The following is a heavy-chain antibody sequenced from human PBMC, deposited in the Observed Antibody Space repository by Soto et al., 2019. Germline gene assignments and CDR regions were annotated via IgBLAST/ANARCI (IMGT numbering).Heavy chain of an antibody. CDR2: IYYSGST. Sequence: QVQLQESGPGLVKPSQTLSLTCTVSGGSISSGGYYWSWIRQHPGKGLEWIGYIYYSGSTYYNPPIKSRVNISVATSKNQFPLKLSSVTAADTAVYYCARSAIVVVTAYFAYWGQGTLVTVSS. J-gene: IGHJ4*02. CDR1: GGSISSGGYY. D-gene: IGHD2-21*02. V-gene: IGHV4-31*03. CDR3: ARSAIVVVTAYFAY.